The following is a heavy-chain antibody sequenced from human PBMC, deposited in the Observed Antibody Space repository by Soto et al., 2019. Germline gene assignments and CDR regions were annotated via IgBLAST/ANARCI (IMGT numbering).Heavy chain of an antibody. V-gene: IGHV4-30-4*07. D-gene: IGHD6-13*01. Sequence: ASETLSLTCAVSGGSISSGGYSWSWIRQPPGKGLEWIGYIYYSGSTNYNPSLKSRVSISVDTSNNQFSLKMSSVTAADTAVYYCARGGYFDSWGQGTLVTVSS. J-gene: IGHJ4*02. CDR3: ARGGYFDS. CDR1: GGSISSGGYS. CDR2: IYYSGST.